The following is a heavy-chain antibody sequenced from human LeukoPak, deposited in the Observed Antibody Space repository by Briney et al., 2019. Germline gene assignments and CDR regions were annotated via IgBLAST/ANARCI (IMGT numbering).Heavy chain of an antibody. CDR3: ARVWSLAVGAMDV. Sequence: SETLSLTCTVSGGSISSGSYYWSWIRQPAGKGLEWIGRIYTSGSTNYNPSLKSRVTISVDTSKNQFSLKLSSVTAADTAVYYCARVWSLAVGAMDVWGKGTTVTISS. CDR2: IYTSGST. D-gene: IGHD1-26*01. J-gene: IGHJ6*04. V-gene: IGHV4-61*02. CDR1: GGSISSGSYY.